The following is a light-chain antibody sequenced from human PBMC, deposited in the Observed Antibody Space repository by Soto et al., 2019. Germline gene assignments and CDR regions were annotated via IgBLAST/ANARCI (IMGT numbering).Light chain of an antibody. J-gene: IGLJ3*02. CDR3: QSYDATNQV. CDR2: EDN. V-gene: IGLV6-57*01. Sequence: NFMLTQPHSVSESPGKTVIISCTRSSGSIASNYVQWYQQRPGSSPTTVIYEDNQRPSGVPDRFAGSIDSSSNSASLTRSGLETEDEADYFCQSYDATNQVFGGGTKVTVL. CDR1: SGSIASNY.